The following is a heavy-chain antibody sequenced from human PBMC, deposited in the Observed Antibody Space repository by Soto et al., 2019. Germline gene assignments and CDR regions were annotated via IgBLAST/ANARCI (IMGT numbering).Heavy chain of an antibody. CDR1: GFTFSSYA. Sequence: GGSLRLSCSASGFTFSSYAMHWVRQAPGKGLEYVSGVRGNGDPPFYADSVKGRVTMTTDTSTSTAYMELRSLRSDDTAVYYCARDYDILTGLTPFDYWGQGTLVTVSS. CDR3: ARDYDILTGLTPFDY. V-gene: IGHV3-64*04. D-gene: IGHD3-9*01. CDR2: VRGNGDPP. J-gene: IGHJ4*02.